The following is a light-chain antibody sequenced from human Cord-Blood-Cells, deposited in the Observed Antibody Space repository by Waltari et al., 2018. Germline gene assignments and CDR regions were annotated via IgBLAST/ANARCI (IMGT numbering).Light chain of an antibody. CDR1: QDISNY. CDR2: AAS. CDR3: QQYDNLPIT. Sequence: DIQMTQSPSSLSASVGDRVTITCQASQDISNYLNWYQKKPGKAPKLLIYAASNLETGVPSRFSGSGSGTDFTFTISSLQPEDIATYYCQQYDNLPITFGQGTRLEIK. V-gene: IGKV1-33*01. J-gene: IGKJ5*01.